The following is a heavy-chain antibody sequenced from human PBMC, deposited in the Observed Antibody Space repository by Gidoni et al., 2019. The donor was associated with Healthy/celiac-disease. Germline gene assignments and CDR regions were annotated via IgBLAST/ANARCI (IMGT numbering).Heavy chain of an antibody. CDR1: GYSFTSYW. Sequence: EVQLVQSGAEVKKPGESLTISCTGSGYSFTSYWIGWVRQMPGKGLDWMGIIYPGDSDTRYSPSFQGQVTISADKSISTAYLQWSSLKASDTAMYYCARVYSGSYYGRDAFDIWGQGTMVTVSS. CDR3: ARVYSGSYYGRDAFDI. J-gene: IGHJ3*02. D-gene: IGHD1-26*01. V-gene: IGHV5-51*01. CDR2: IYPGDSDT.